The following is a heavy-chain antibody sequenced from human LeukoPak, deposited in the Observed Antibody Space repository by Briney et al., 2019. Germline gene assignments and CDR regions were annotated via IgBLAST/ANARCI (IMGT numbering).Heavy chain of an antibody. D-gene: IGHD3-22*01. V-gene: IGHV1-2*02. CDR2: INPNSGGT. Sequence: ASVKVSCKASGYTVTGYYMHWVRQAPGQGVEGMGWINPNSGGTNYAQKVQGRFTMTRDTSISTAYMDLSRLRPDDTAVYYCARDGSYYDSSGYLRYWGQGTLVTVSS. J-gene: IGHJ4*02. CDR3: ARDGSYYDSSGYLRY. CDR1: GYTVTGYY.